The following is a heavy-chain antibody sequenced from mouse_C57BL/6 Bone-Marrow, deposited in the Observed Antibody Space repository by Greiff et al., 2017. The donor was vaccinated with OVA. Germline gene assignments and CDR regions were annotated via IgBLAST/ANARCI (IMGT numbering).Heavy chain of an antibody. J-gene: IGHJ4*01. D-gene: IGHD2-3*01. V-gene: IGHV1-39*01. CDR1: GYSFTDYN. Sequence: VHVKQSGPELVKPGASVKISCKASGYSFTDYNMNWVKQSNGKSLEWIGVINPNYGTTSSNQKFKGKATLTVDQSSSTAYMQLNSLTSEDSAVFYCARGGGYYLYYAMDYWGQGTSVTVSS. CDR2: INPNYGTT. CDR3: ARGGGYYLYYAMDY.